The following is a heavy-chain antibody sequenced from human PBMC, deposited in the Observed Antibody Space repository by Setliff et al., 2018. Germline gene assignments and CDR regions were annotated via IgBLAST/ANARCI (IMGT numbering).Heavy chain of an antibody. CDR1: GFTFSSYG. CDR3: AKEMGDIVVVPAAELDY. D-gene: IGHD2-2*01. J-gene: IGHJ4*02. Sequence: PGESLKISCAASGFTFSSYGMHWVRQAPGKGLEWVAVISYDGSNKYYADSVKGRFTISRDNSKNTLYLQMNSLRAEDTAVYYCAKEMGDIVVVPAAELDYWGQGTLVTVSS. CDR2: ISYDGSNK. V-gene: IGHV3-30*18.